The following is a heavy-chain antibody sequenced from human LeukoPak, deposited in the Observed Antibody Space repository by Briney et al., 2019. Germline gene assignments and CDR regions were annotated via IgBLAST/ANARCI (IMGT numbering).Heavy chain of an antibody. V-gene: IGHV3-33*01. CDR1: GFTFSTYG. J-gene: IGHJ4*02. Sequence: GGSLRLSCAASGFTFSTYGMHWVRQAPGMGLEWVALVWSDGNGKFYADSVKGRFTISRDNSKNTVYLQMNSLRAEDTAVYYCVSVLTVTFDSWGQGTLVTVSS. D-gene: IGHD4-17*01. CDR2: VWSDGNGK. CDR3: VSVLTVTFDS.